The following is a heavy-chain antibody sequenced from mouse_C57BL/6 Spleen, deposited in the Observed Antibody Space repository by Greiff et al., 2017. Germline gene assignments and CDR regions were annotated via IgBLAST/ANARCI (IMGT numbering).Heavy chain of an antibody. CDR1: GYTFTDYE. CDR2: IDPETGGT. V-gene: IGHV1-15*01. D-gene: IGHD2-3*01. Sequence: VQLQESGAELVRPGASVTLSCKASGYTFTDYEMHWVKQTPVHGLEWIGAIDPETGGTAYNQKFKGKAILTADKSSSTAYMELRSLTSEDSAVYYCTIDGYYRFAYWGQGTLVTVSA. J-gene: IGHJ3*01. CDR3: TIDGYYRFAY.